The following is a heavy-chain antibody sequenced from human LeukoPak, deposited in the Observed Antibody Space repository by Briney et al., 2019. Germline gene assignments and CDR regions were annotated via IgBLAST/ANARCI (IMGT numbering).Heavy chain of an antibody. D-gene: IGHD6-13*01. CDR2: IKQDGSEK. V-gene: IGHV3-7*01. CDR1: GFTFSSYW. Sequence: PGGSLRLSCAASGFTFSSYWMSWVRQAPGKGLEWVANIKQDGSEKYYVDSVKGRFTISRDNAKNSLNLQMNSLRAEDTAVYYCAREALIAAAGIYYFDYWGQGTLVTVSS. CDR3: AREALIAAAGIYYFDY. J-gene: IGHJ4*02.